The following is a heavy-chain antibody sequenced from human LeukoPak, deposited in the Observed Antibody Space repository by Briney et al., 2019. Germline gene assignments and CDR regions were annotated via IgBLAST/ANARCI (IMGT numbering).Heavy chain of an antibody. CDR1: GFTFSSYA. D-gene: IGHD3-22*01. CDR2: ISNSGGRI. CDR3: AKGMSATSGYLELDY. J-gene: IGHJ4*02. Sequence: GESLRLSCAVSGFTFSSYAMSWVRQAPGKGLEWVSAISNSGGRIYYTDSVKGRFTISRDNSKNTLYLQMDSLRAEDTAVYYSAKGMSATSGYLELDYWGQGTLVTVSS. V-gene: IGHV3-23*01.